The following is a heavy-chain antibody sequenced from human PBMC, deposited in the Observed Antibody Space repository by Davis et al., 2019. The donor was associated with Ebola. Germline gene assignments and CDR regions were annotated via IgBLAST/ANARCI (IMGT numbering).Heavy chain of an antibody. D-gene: IGHD1-26*01. J-gene: IGHJ4*02. CDR3: ARDKIVGATYFDY. CDR2: IKQDGSET. CDR1: GFSFNDYW. V-gene: IGHV3-7*03. Sequence: PGGSLRLSCAASGFSFNDYWMSWVCQAPGKGPEWVANIKQDGSETYYVESVKGRFTISRDNAKNSLYLQMNSLRDEDTAVYYCARDKIVGATYFDYWGQGILVIVSS.